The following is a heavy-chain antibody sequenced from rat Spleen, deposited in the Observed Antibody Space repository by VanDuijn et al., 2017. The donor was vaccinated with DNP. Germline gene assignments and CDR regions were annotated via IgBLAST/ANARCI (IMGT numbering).Heavy chain of an antibody. V-gene: IGHV5-7*01. J-gene: IGHJ2*01. Sequence: EMQLVESGGGLVQPGRSLILSCAASGFTFSDYNMAWVRQAPKKGLEWVATINYDGTKTNYRDSVKGRFTISRDNAESTLYLQMDSLRSEDTATYYCTRHSWELDYWGQGVMVTVSS. D-gene: IGHD5-1*01. CDR2: INYDGTKT. CDR3: TRHSWELDY. CDR1: GFTFSDYN.